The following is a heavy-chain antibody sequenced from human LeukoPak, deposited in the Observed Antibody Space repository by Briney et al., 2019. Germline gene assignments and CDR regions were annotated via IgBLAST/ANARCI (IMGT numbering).Heavy chain of an antibody. Sequence: PGGSLRLSCAGSGFTFSSYWMHWVRQAPGKGLEWVANIRQDGSEKYYVDSAKGRFTISRDNAKNALYLQMNSLRAEDTAVYYCARRYFEYWGQGTLVTVSS. CDR1: GFTFSSYW. CDR3: ARRYFEY. J-gene: IGHJ4*02. V-gene: IGHV3-7*03. CDR2: IRQDGSEK.